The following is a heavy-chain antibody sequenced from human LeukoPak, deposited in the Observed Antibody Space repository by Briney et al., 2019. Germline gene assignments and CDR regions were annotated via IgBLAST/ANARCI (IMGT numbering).Heavy chain of an antibody. J-gene: IGHJ4*02. D-gene: IGHD3-3*01. Sequence: GGSLRLSCTASGFTFSSYTMTWVRQAPGKGLEWVANIKLDGSEKNYVDSVKGQFTISRDNTKNSLYLQMNSLRAEDTAVFYCARDQYDTWSRRGNFDSWGQGTLVIVSS. V-gene: IGHV3-7*03. CDR2: IKLDGSEK. CDR3: ARDQYDTWSRRGNFDS. CDR1: GFTFSSYT.